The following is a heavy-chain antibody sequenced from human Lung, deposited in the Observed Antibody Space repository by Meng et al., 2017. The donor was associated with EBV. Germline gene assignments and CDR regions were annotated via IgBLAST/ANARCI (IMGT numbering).Heavy chain of an antibody. CDR3: ARVWNYDILTGYYTHYFDY. CDR2: ISTYNGNT. D-gene: IGHD3-9*01. J-gene: IGHJ4*02. CDR1: GYTFTSYG. Sequence: GQLVKSGAEVQKPGAPVKVSCKASGYTFTSYGLIWVRQAPGQGLEWMGWISTYNGNTNYAQKLQGRVTMTTDTSTSTVYMEVRSLRSDDTAVYYCARVWNYDILTGYYTHYFDYWGQGTLVTVSS. V-gene: IGHV1-18*01.